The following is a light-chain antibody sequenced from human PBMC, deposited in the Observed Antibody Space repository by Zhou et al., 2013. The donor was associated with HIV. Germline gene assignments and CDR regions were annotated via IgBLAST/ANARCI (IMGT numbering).Light chain of an antibody. CDR1: QSISSY. J-gene: IGKJ2*01. V-gene: IGKV1-39*01. CDR2: DAS. Sequence: DIQMTQSPSSLSASVGDRVTITCRASQSISSYLNWYQQKPGKAPKLLIHDASGLQSGVPSRFSGSGSGTDYTLTISSLQPEDFANYYCQQAHSFPYTSGQGTKVETK. CDR3: QQAHSFPYT.